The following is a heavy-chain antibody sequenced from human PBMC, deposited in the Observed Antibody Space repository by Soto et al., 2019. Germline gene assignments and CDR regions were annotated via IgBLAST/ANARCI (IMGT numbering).Heavy chain of an antibody. J-gene: IGHJ4*02. CDR1: GYTFRNYG. CDR2: ISPFNGNI. CDR3: AKEGDSQALDF. V-gene: IGHV1-18*01. Sequence: ASVKVSCKASGYTFRNYGISWVRQAPGQGLEWMGWISPFNGNIKFGQKFQGRVTMTTDTSTSIAYMELTSLTSDDTAVYYCAKEGDSQALDFWGQGTLVTVSS. D-gene: IGHD3-16*01.